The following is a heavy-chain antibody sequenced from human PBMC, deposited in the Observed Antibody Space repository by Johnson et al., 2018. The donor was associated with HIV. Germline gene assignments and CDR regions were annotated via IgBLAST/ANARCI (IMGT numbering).Heavy chain of an antibody. V-gene: IGHV3-66*01. CDR1: GSTVSSNY. CDR2: IYSGGST. J-gene: IGHJ3*02. CDR3: ARGIPRRNGDYDHVIDI. Sequence: EQLVESGGGLVQPGGSLRLSCVASGSTVSSNYMNWVRQAPGKGLEWVSVIYSGGSTYYADSVKGRFTISRDNSKNTLYFQMNSLRAEDTAVYYCARGIPRRNGDYDHVIDIWGQGTMVTVSS. D-gene: IGHD4-17*01.